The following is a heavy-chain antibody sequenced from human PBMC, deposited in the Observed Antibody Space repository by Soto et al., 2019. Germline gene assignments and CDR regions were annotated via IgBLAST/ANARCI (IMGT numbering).Heavy chain of an antibody. V-gene: IGHV1-46*01. CDR1: GYTFTSYY. Sequence: QVQLVQSGAEVKKPGASVKVSCKASGYTFTSYYMHWVRQAPGQGLEWMGIINPSGGSTSYAQKSXXRGTMTRDTSXXTXYXXLSSLRSEDTAVYYCAREAIRFLEWLRTGHYGMDVWGQGTTVTVSS. CDR2: INPSGGST. CDR3: AREAIRFLEWLRTGHYGMDV. J-gene: IGHJ6*02. D-gene: IGHD3-3*01.